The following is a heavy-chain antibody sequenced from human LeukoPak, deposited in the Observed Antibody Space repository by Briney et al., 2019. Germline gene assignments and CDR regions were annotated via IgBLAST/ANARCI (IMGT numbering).Heavy chain of an antibody. CDR1: GFTFSSYG. J-gene: IGHJ4*02. CDR3: AIDGYNLDFDY. Sequence: GGTLRLSCAASGFTFSSYGMSWVRQAPGKGLEWVSAISGSGGSTYYADSVKGRFTISRDNAKNSLYLQMNSLRAEDTAVYYCAIDGYNLDFDYWGQGTLVTVSS. D-gene: IGHD5-24*01. CDR2: ISGSGGST. V-gene: IGHV3-23*01.